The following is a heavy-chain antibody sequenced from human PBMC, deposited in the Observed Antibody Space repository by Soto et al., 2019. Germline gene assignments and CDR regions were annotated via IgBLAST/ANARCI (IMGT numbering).Heavy chain of an antibody. D-gene: IGHD2-2*01. Sequence: QVQLVESGGGVVQPGRSLRLSCAASGFTFSSYGMHWVRQAPGKGLEWVAVISYDGSNKYYADSVKGRFTISRDNSKNTLYLQMNSLRAEDTAVYYCAKGSAVVEMATITDFDYWGQGTLVTVSS. CDR3: AKGSAVVEMATITDFDY. CDR1: GFTFSSYG. CDR2: ISYDGSNK. J-gene: IGHJ4*02. V-gene: IGHV3-30*18.